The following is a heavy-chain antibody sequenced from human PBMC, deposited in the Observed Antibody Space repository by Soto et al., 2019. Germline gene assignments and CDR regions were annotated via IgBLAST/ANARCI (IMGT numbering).Heavy chain of an antibody. CDR2: IIPIFGTA. CDR3: ARTIFGVVPDWFDP. J-gene: IGHJ5*02. D-gene: IGHD3-3*01. CDR1: GGTFSSYA. V-gene: IGHV1-69*13. Sequence: ASVKVSCKASGGTFSSYAISWVRQAPGQGLEWMGGIIPIFGTANYAQKFQGRVTITADESTSTAYMELSSLRSEDTAVYYCARTIFGVVPDWFDPWGQGTLVTVSS.